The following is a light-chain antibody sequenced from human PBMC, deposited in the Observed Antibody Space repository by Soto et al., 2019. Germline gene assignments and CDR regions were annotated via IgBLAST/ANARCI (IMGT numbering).Light chain of an antibody. CDR3: QQRGNWPLT. CDR2: DAS. V-gene: IGKV3-11*01. J-gene: IGKJ1*01. Sequence: EIVLTQSPATLSLSPGERATLSCRASQSVGSYFAWYQQKPGQAPRLLIYDASNRATGIPARFSGSGSGTDFTLTISSLAPDDFAVYYCQQRGNWPLTFGQGTRVDIK. CDR1: QSVGSY.